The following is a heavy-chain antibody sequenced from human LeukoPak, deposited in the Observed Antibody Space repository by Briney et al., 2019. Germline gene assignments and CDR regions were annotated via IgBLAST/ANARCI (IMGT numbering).Heavy chain of an antibody. V-gene: IGHV3-23*01. D-gene: IGHD3-22*01. CDR2: ISGSGGST. Sequence: PGGSLRLSCAASGFTFSSYAMSWVRQAPGKGLEWVSAISGSGGSTYYADSVRGRFTISRDNSKRTLYLNLNSLRVEDTAAYFCARSSGYMDVRGKGTTVTVSS. J-gene: IGHJ6*03. CDR3: ARSSGYMDV. CDR1: GFTFSSYA.